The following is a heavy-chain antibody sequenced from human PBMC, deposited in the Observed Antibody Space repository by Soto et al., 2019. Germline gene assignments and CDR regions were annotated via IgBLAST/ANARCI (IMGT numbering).Heavy chain of an antibody. CDR3: ARRYGLSAFDI. CDR2: IYYSGST. CDR1: GGSISSYY. Sequence: QVQLQESGPGLVKPSETLSLTCTVSGGSISSYYWSWIRQPPGKGLEWIGDIYYSGSTNYNPSLKGRVTISGDTSKNQFSLKLSSVTAADTAVYFCARRYGLSAFDIWGQGTMVTVSS. V-gene: IGHV4-59*08. J-gene: IGHJ3*02. D-gene: IGHD3-10*01.